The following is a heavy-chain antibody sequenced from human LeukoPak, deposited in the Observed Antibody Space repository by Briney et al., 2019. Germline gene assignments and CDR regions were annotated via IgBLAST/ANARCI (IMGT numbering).Heavy chain of an antibody. D-gene: IGHD2-15*01. CDR2: ISGSGGST. Sequence: GGSLRLSCAASGFTFSSYAMSWVRQAPGKGPEWVSGISGSGGSTYYADSVKGRFTISRDNSKNTLHLQMNSLRAEDTAVYYCAKARYCSGGSCYSDYWGQGTLVTVSS. CDR1: GFTFSSYA. CDR3: AKARYCSGGSCYSDY. V-gene: IGHV3-23*01. J-gene: IGHJ4*02.